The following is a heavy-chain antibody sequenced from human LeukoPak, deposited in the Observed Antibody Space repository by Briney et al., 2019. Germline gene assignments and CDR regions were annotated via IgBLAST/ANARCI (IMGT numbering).Heavy chain of an antibody. J-gene: IGHJ5*02. V-gene: IGHV4-59*01. CDR3: ARSNYVVWFDP. Sequence: PSETLSLTCTVSGGSITGYYWSWIRQPPGKGLEWIGFIYSSGNTNYNPSLKSRVTISADTSKNQFSLKMTSVTAADTAVYYCARSNYVVWFDPWGQGTLVTVSS. CDR1: GGSITGYY. CDR2: IYSSGNT. D-gene: IGHD4-11*01.